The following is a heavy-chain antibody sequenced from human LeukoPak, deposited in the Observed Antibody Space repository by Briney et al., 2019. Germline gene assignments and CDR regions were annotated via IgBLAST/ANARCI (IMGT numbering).Heavy chain of an antibody. CDR1: GFTFSSYW. CDR2: IKQDGREK. J-gene: IGHJ4*02. Sequence: GGSLRLSRAASGFTFSSYWMSWVRQAPGKGLEWVANIKQDGREKYYVDSVKGRFTISRDNAKNSLFLQMNNLRAEDTAVYYCARDATLWFGVQDYWGQGTLVTVSS. CDR3: ARDATLWFGVQDY. D-gene: IGHD3-10*01. V-gene: IGHV3-7*01.